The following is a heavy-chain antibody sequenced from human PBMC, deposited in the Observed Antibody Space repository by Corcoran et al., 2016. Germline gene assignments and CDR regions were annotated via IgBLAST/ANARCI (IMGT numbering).Heavy chain of an antibody. D-gene: IGHD3-3*01. CDR3: ARDQAVRFLEWGAFDI. CDR2: IKQDGSEK. CDR1: GFTFSSYW. Sequence: EVQLVESGGGLVQPGGSLRLSCAASGFTFSSYWMSWVRQAPGKWLEWVANIKQDGSEKYYVDSVKGRFTISRDNAKNSLYLQMNSLRAEDTAVYYCARDQAVRFLEWGAFDIWGQGTMVTVSS. J-gene: IGHJ3*02. V-gene: IGHV3-7*01.